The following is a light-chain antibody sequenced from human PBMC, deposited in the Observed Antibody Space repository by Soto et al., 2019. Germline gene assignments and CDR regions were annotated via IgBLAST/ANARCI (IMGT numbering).Light chain of an antibody. J-gene: IGLJ2*01. CDR3: CSYAGSYTVL. CDR2: DVS. V-gene: IGLV2-11*01. Sequence: ALTQPRSVSGSPGQSVTISCTGTSSDVGGYKYVSWYQQHPGKVPNLIIYDVSERPSGVPDRFSGSKSGNTASLSISGLQAEDEADYYCCSYAGSYTVLFGGGTKVTVL. CDR1: SSDVGGYKY.